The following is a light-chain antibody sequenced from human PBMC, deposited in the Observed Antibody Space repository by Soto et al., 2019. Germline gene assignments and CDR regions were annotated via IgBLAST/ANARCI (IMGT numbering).Light chain of an antibody. CDR1: SSDVGGYNY. Sequence: SALTQPASVSGSPGQSITLSYTGTSSDVGGYNYVSWYQQHPGKAPKLMIYDVSNRPSGVSNRFSGSKSGNTASLTISGLQAEDEADYYCSSYTSSSSVVFGGGTKLTVL. J-gene: IGLJ2*01. V-gene: IGLV2-14*01. CDR2: DVS. CDR3: SSYTSSSSVV.